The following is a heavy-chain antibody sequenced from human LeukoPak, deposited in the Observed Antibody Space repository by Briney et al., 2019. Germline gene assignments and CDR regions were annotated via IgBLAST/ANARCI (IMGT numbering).Heavy chain of an antibody. Sequence: PSETLSLTCTVSGGSISSYYWSWIRQPAGKGLEWIGRIYTSGSTNYNPSLKSRVTMSVGTSKNQFSLKLSSVTAADTAVYYCARERPPYGDYAFFDYWGQGTLVTVSS. CDR2: IYTSGST. D-gene: IGHD4-17*01. V-gene: IGHV4-4*07. J-gene: IGHJ4*02. CDR1: GGSISSYY. CDR3: ARERPPYGDYAFFDY.